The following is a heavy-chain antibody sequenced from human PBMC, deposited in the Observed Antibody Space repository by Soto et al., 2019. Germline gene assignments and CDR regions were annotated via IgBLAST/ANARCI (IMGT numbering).Heavy chain of an antibody. D-gene: IGHD3-3*01. CDR1: GYNFNTFD. V-gene: IGHV1-8*02. Sequence: ASVKVSCKXSGYNFNTFDFYWVRQAPGQGPEWMGWMNPKSGNTGFAHKFQGRVTMTKTTSISTAYMELSSLTTDDTAIYYCAVGNFRYWGQGTQVTVSS. J-gene: IGHJ4*02. CDR3: AVGNFRY. CDR2: MNPKSGNT.